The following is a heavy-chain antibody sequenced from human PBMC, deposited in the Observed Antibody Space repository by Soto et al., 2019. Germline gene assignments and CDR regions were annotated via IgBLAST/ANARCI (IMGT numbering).Heavy chain of an antibody. D-gene: IGHD6-13*01. CDR1: GYTFTSYG. V-gene: IGHV1-18*01. CDR3: ARDGRIIAAAGTIDY. J-gene: IGHJ4*02. Sequence: ASVKVSCKASGYTFTSYGISWVRQAPGQGLEWMGWISAYNGNTNYAQKLQGRVTMTTDTSTSTAYMELRSLRSDDTAVYYCARDGRIIAAAGTIDYWGQGTPVTVSS. CDR2: ISAYNGNT.